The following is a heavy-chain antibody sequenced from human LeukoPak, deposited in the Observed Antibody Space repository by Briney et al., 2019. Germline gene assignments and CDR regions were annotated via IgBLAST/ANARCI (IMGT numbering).Heavy chain of an antibody. D-gene: IGHD6-25*01. J-gene: IGHJ4*02. V-gene: IGHV1-2*02. CDR3: ARDGAAVMVEFDF. CDR1: GYTFRGYY. Sequence: ASVKVSCKASGYTFRGYYMYWVRQAPGQGLECMGWINPKSGGTQYAQKFQGRVSMTRDTSISTAYMELTGLTSDDTAVYYCARDGAAVMVEFDFWGQGTLVTVSS. CDR2: INPKSGGT.